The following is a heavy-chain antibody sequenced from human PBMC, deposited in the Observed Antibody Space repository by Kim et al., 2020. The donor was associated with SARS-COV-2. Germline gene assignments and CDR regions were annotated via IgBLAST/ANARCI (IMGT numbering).Heavy chain of an antibody. J-gene: IGHJ5*02. V-gene: IGHV3-23*01. CDR2: TSTSGGST. CDR1: GFIFRSFA. Sequence: GGSLRLSCAASGFIFRSFAMSWVRQAPGKGLEWVSSTSTSGGSTYYADSVKGRFTISRDNSKNTLYLQMNSLKVDDTAVYYCAKSLWYYSDTTGYTNWFDPWGQGTLVTVAS. D-gene: IGHD5-18*01. CDR3: AKSLWYYSDTTGYTNWFDP.